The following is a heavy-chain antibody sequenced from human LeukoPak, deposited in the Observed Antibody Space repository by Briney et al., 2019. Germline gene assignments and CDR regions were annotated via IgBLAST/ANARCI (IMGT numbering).Heavy chain of an antibody. CDR3: ASRGYSYGLTFDY. V-gene: IGHV1-2*06. Sequence: ASVKVSCKASGYTFTGYYMHWVRQAPGQGLEWMGRINPNSGGTNYAQKFQGRVTMTRDTSICTAYMELSRLRSDDTAVYYCASRGYSYGLTFDYWGQGTLVTVSS. CDR1: GYTFTGYY. J-gene: IGHJ4*02. D-gene: IGHD5-18*01. CDR2: INPNSGGT.